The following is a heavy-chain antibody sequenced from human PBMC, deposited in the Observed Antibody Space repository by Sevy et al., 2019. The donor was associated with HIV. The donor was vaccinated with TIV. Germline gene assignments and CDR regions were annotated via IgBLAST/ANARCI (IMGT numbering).Heavy chain of an antibody. Sequence: ASVKVSCKASEGTLRNYAIGWVRQAPGQGLEWMGGIIPIFGTTNYGQKFEGKVTISADESTSTVYMELSTLRSEDTAIYYCASPGYYYDSSGRYPPLDYWGQGALVTVSS. V-gene: IGHV1-69*13. CDR3: ASPGYYYDSSGRYPPLDY. J-gene: IGHJ4*02. D-gene: IGHD3-22*01. CDR1: EGTLRNYA. CDR2: IIPIFGTT.